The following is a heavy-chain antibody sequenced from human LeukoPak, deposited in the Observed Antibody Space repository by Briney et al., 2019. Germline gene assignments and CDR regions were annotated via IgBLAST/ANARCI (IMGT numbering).Heavy chain of an antibody. CDR1: GGSISSGGYY. CDR2: IYYSGST. D-gene: IGHD6-19*01. V-gene: IGHV4-31*03. Sequence: SETLSLTCTVSGGSISSGGYYWSWIRQHPGKGLEWIGYIYYSGSTYYNPSLKSRVTISVDTSKNQFSLKLSSVTAADTAVYYCARHGHGYQWLVTYYFDYWGQGTLVTVSS. CDR3: ARHGHGYQWLVTYYFDY. J-gene: IGHJ4*02.